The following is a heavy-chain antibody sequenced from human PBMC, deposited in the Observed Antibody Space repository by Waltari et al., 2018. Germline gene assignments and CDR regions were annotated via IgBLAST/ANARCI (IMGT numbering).Heavy chain of an antibody. J-gene: IGHJ5*02. CDR1: GFTFSPSA. CDR3: ARERERGISYQLQDNYFDP. V-gene: IGHV3-30*04. D-gene: IGHD2-2*01. CDR2: ISYDGSKT. Sequence: QVQLVESGGGVVQPGGSLSLSCAASGFTFSPSAMHWVRQAPGKGLGVVSVISYDGSKTSYVDSVKGRFTISRDDSKNSLYLQMNSLKPGDTAVYYCARERERGISYQLQDNYFDPWGQGTLVTVSS.